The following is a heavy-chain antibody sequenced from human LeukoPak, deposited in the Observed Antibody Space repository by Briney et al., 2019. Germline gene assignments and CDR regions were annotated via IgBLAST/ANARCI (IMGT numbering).Heavy chain of an antibody. CDR1: GFTFSSYW. J-gene: IGHJ5*02. CDR3: AREWELLITNWFDP. CDR2: IKQDGSEK. D-gene: IGHD1-26*01. Sequence: GGSLRLSCAASGFTFSSYWMNWVRQAPGKGLEWVANIKQDGSEKYYVDSVKGRFTISRDNAKNSLYLQMNSLRAEDTAVYYCAREWELLITNWFDPWGQGTLVTVSS. V-gene: IGHV3-7*01.